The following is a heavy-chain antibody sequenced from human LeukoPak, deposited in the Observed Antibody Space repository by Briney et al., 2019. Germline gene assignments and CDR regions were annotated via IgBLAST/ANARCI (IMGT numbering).Heavy chain of an antibody. J-gene: IGHJ6*02. D-gene: IGHD3-10*01. CDR1: GGSISSSSYY. Sequence: SETLSLTCTVSGGSISSSSYYWGWIRQPPGKGLEWIGSIYYSGSTCYNPSLKSRVTISVDTSKNQFSLKLSSVTAADTAVYYCARQLDTMVRGAYYGMDVWGQGTTVTVSS. V-gene: IGHV4-39*01. CDR3: ARQLDTMVRGAYYGMDV. CDR2: IYYSGST.